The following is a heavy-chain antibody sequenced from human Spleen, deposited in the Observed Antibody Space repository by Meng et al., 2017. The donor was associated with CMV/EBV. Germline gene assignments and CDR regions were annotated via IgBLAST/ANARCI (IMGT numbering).Heavy chain of an antibody. CDR2: ISGHDGDT. D-gene: IGHD2-2*01. CDR1: GYTFTSFD. J-gene: IGHJ5*02. CDR3: ARGSVIPTAVGWNWFDP. Sequence: ASVKVSCKASGYTFTSFDITWVRQVPGQGLEWMGWISGHDGDTHYAQNLQDRVTTTTDTATSTAYMELRRLRSDDTAVYYCARGSVIPTAVGWNWFDPWGQGTLVTVSS. V-gene: IGHV1-18*04.